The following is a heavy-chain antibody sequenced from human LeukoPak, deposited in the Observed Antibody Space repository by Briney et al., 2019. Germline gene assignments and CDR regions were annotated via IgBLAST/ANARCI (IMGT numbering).Heavy chain of an antibody. J-gene: IGHJ3*01. Sequence: SETLSLTCTVSGYFSTSYYWGWIRQPPGKGLEWIAGIRHDGHTYYNASLKSQVTISIDMSGNQFSLRWNSLTAADTAVYYCARQVATKGEWAFDVWGQGTMVTVSS. D-gene: IGHD5-12*01. CDR1: GYFSTSYY. CDR3: ARQVATKGEWAFDV. CDR2: IRHDGHT. V-gene: IGHV4-38-2*02.